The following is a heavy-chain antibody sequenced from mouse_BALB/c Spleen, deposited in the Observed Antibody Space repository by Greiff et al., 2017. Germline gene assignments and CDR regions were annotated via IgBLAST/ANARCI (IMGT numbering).Heavy chain of an antibody. CDR1: GFTFSSFG. V-gene: IGHV5-17*02. Sequence: EVKLVESGGGLVQPGGSRKLSCAASGFTFSSFGMHWVRQAPEKGLEWVAYISSGSSTIYYADTVKGRFTISRDNPKNTLFLQMTSLRSEDTAMYYCASYDYYAMDYWGQGTSVTVSS. CDR2: ISSGSSTI. D-gene: IGHD1-1*02. CDR3: ASYDYYAMDY. J-gene: IGHJ4*01.